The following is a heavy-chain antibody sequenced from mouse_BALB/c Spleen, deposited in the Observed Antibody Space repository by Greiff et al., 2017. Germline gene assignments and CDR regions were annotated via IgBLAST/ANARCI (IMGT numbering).Heavy chain of an antibody. V-gene: IGHV5-6-2*01. CDR3: ASYGNYKYYAMDY. D-gene: IGHD2-1*01. CDR2: INSNGGST. J-gene: IGHJ4*01. Sequence: DVKLVESGGGLVKPGGSLKLSCAASGFTFSSYYMSWVRQTPEKRLELVAAINSNGGSTYYPDTVKGRFTISRDNAKNTLYLQMSSLKSEDTALYYCASYGNYKYYAMDYWGQGTSVTVSS. CDR1: GFTFSSYY.